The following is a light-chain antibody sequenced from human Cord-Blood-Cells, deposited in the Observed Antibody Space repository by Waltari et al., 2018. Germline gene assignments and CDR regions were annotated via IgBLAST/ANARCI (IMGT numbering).Light chain of an antibody. J-gene: IGLJ3*02. V-gene: IGLV2-14*03. CDR2: DVS. Sequence: GSPGQSITISCTGTSSDVGGYNYVSWYQQHPGKAPKLMIYDVSNRPSGVSNRFSGSKSGNTTSLTISGLQAEDEADYYCSSYTSSSTRVFGGGTKLTVL. CDR3: SSYTSSSTRV. CDR1: SSDVGGYNY.